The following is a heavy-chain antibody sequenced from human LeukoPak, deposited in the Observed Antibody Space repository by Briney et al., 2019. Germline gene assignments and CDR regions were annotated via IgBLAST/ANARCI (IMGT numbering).Heavy chain of an antibody. J-gene: IGHJ3*02. D-gene: IGHD6-19*01. CDR2: INPNSGGT. V-gene: IGHV1-2*02. Sequence: ASVKVSCKASGYTFTGYYMHWVRQAPGQGLEWMGWINPNSGGTNYAQKFQGRVTMTRDTSISTAYMELSRLRSDDTAVYYCARDTGGSSGWRHVGAFDIWGQGTMVTVSS. CDR3: ARDTGGSSGWRHVGAFDI. CDR1: GYTFTGYY.